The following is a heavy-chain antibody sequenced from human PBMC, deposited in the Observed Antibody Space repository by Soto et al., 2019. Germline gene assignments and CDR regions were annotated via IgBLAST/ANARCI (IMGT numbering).Heavy chain of an antibody. Sequence: GGSLRLSCAASGFTFSSYAMRWVRQAPGKGLEWVAVISYDGGKKYYADSVKGRFTISRDNSQNALYVEMTSLSAEDTAVYYCAREGQPAAGTTPHNWGQGTLVTVSS. J-gene: IGHJ4*02. V-gene: IGHV3-30*04. CDR3: AREGQPAAGTTPHN. CDR2: ISYDGGKK. CDR1: GFTFSSYA. D-gene: IGHD6-13*01.